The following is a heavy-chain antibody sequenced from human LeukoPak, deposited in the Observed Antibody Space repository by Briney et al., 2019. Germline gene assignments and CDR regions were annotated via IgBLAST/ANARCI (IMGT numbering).Heavy chain of an antibody. CDR1: GFTFSSYA. Sequence: GGSLRLSCAASGFTFSSYAMHWVRQAPGKGLEWVAVISYDGSNKYYADSVKGRFTISRDNSKNTLYLQMNSLRAEDTAVYYCAKGGLVVVVPAAMINWGQGTLVTVSS. D-gene: IGHD2-2*01. J-gene: IGHJ4*02. CDR3: AKGGLVVVVPAAMIN. CDR2: ISYDGSNK. V-gene: IGHV3-30-3*01.